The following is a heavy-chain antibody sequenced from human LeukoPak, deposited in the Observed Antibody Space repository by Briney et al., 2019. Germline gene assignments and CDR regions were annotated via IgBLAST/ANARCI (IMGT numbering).Heavy chain of an antibody. Sequence: GSLRLSCEASGFPFSSYRINWVRQAPGEGLEWVSSISSSSSYIYYADSVKGRFTISRDNAKNSLYLQMNSLRAEDTAVYYCARGRLTFYYYTLDDWGKGTTVTVSS. V-gene: IGHV3-21*01. J-gene: IGHJ6*03. CDR1: GFPFSSYR. D-gene: IGHD3-9*01. CDR3: ARGRLTFYYYTLDD. CDR2: ISSSSSYI.